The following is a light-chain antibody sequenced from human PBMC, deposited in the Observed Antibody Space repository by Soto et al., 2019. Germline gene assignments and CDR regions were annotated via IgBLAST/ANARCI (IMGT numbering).Light chain of an antibody. Sequence: QSVLTQPPSASGAPGQGVTISCSGSSSDVGSYNYVSWYQQHPGKAPRLMIYASSNRPSGVSHRFSGSRSGNTASLTISGLQAEDEADYFCSSYTSGSTLYVFGSGTKVTVL. J-gene: IGLJ1*01. CDR2: ASS. V-gene: IGLV2-14*01. CDR1: SSDVGSYNY. CDR3: SSYTSGSTLYV.